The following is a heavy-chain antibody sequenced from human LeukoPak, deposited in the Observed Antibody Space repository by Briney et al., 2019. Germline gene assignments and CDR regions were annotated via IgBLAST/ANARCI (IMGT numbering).Heavy chain of an antibody. Sequence: QTGGSLRLSCAASGFTFSSYAMSWVRQAPGKGLEWVSAISGSGGSTYYADSVKGRFTISRDNSKNTLYLQMNSLRAEDTAVYYCAKDNYYDSTGYLAYWGQGTLVTVSS. CDR1: GFTFSSYA. D-gene: IGHD3-22*01. V-gene: IGHV3-23*01. J-gene: IGHJ4*02. CDR2: ISGSGGST. CDR3: AKDNYYDSTGYLAY.